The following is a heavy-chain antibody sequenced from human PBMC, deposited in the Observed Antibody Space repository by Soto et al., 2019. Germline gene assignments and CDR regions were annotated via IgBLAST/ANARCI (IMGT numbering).Heavy chain of an antibody. J-gene: IGHJ6*03. CDR3: ARDQDSSGWNYYYYMDV. D-gene: IGHD6-19*01. CDR1: GDSVSSNSAA. V-gene: IGHV6-1*01. Sequence: PSQTLSLTCAISGDSVSSNSAAWNWIRQSPSRGLEWLGRTYYRSKWYNDYAVSVKSRITINPDTSKNQFSLQLNSVTPEDTAVYYCARDQDSSGWNYYYYMDVWGKGTTGTVSS. CDR2: TYYRSKWYN.